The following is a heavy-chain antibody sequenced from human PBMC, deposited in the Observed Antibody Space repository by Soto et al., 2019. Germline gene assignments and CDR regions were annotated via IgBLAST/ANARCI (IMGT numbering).Heavy chain of an antibody. V-gene: IGHV1-69*13. J-gene: IGHJ4*02. D-gene: IGHD6-19*01. Sequence: ASVKVSCKASGGTFSSYAISWVRQAPGQGLEWMGGIIPIFGTANYAQKFQGRVTITADESTSTAYMELSSLRSEDTAVYYCAREGAVAARGHFDYWGQGTLVTSPQ. CDR1: GGTFSSYA. CDR3: AREGAVAARGHFDY. CDR2: IIPIFGTA.